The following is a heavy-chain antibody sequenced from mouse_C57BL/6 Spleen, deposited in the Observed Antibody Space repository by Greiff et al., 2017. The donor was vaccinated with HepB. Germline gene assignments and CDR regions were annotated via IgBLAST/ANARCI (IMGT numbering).Heavy chain of an antibody. Sequence: QVQLQQPGAELVRPGSSVKLSCKASGYTFTSYWMHWVKQRPIQGLEWIGNIDPSDSETHYNQKFKDKATLTVDKSSSTAYMQLSSLTSEDSAVYYCANSNYALYWYFDVWGTGTTVTVSS. V-gene: IGHV1-52*01. CDR3: ANSNYALYWYFDV. CDR1: GYTFTSYW. CDR2: IDPSDSET. J-gene: IGHJ1*03. D-gene: IGHD2-5*01.